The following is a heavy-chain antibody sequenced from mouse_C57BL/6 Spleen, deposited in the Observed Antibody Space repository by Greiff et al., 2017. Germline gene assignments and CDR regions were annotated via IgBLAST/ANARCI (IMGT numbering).Heavy chain of an antibody. CDR3: ASLEPHFDY. J-gene: IGHJ2*01. V-gene: IGHV1-43*01. Sequence: EVQLQESGPELVKPGASVKISCKASGYSFTGYYMHWVKQSSEKSLEWIGEINPSTGGTSYNQKFKGKATLTVDKSSSTAYMQLKSLTSDDSAVYYCASLEPHFDYWGQGTTLTVSS. CDR2: INPSTGGT. CDR1: GYSFTGYY.